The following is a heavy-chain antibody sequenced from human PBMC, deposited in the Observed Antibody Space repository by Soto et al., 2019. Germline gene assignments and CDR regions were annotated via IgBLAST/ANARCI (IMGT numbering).Heavy chain of an antibody. CDR1: GGSISSSSYY. D-gene: IGHD6-13*01. CDR3: ASLSFRVYFDY. J-gene: IGHJ4*02. CDR2: IYYSGST. V-gene: IGHV4-39*01. Sequence: SETLSLTCTVSGGSISSSSYYWGWIRQPPGKGLEWIGSIYYSGSTYYNPSLKSRVTISVDTSKNQFSLKLSSVTAADTAVYYCASLSFRVYFDYWGQGTLVTVSS.